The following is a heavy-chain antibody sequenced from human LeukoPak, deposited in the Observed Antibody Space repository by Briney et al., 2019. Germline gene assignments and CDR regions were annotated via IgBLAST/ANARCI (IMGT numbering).Heavy chain of an antibody. V-gene: IGHV3-43D*03. D-gene: IGHD3-22*01. CDR1: GFTFDDYA. J-gene: IGHJ4*02. CDR3: AKDSIGRHYYDSSGYFDY. Sequence: GGSLRLSCAASGFTFDDYAMHWVRQAPGKGLEWVSLISWDGGSTYYADSVKGRFTISRDNSKNSLYLQMNSLRAEDTALYYCAKDSIGRHYYDSSGYFDYRGQGTLVTVSS. CDR2: ISWDGGST.